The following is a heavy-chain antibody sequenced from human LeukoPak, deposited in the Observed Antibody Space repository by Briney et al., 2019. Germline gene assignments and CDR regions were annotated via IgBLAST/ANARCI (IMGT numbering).Heavy chain of an antibody. J-gene: IGHJ5*02. Sequence: SETLSLTCAVYGGSFSGSYWRWLRQPPGNGLGWIGYINYSGSTNYNPSINSRVTISVDTSKNQFSMKLSSAPATDTALYYCARDGGGGDPGAYNWFDPWGQGTPVTVSS. CDR2: INYSGST. D-gene: IGHD2-21*02. CDR1: GGSFSGSY. CDR3: ARDGGGGDPGAYNWFDP. V-gene: IGHV4-59*01.